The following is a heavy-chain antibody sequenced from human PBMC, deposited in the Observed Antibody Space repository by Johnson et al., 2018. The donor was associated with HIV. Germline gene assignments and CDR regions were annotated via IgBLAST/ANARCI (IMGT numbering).Heavy chain of an antibody. V-gene: IGHV3-20*04. CDR3: ARDRRYSDVPDAFDI. J-gene: IGHJ3*02. CDR2: ISWNSDRI. CDR1: GFTFSSYD. D-gene: IGHD5-18*01. Sequence: VQLVESGGGVVRPGGSLRLSCAASGFTFSSYDMHWVRQATGKGLEWVSGISWNSDRIGYADPVKGRFTIARDNAKNSLFVQMNSLRAEDTAGDYCARDRRYSDVPDAFDIWGQGTMVSVSS.